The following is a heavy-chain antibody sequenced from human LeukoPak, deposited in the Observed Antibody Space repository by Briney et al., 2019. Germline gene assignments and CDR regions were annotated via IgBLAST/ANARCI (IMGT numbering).Heavy chain of an antibody. CDR3: AKDHYYGSGSPGG. Sequence: GGSLGLSCAASGFTFSNYAMIWVRQAPGKGLGWVSSISGSGSSTYYADSVKGRFTISRDNSKNTLDLQMNSLRAEDTAVYYCAKDHYYGSGSPGGWGQGTLVTVSS. J-gene: IGHJ4*02. CDR1: GFTFSNYA. D-gene: IGHD3-10*01. CDR2: ISGSGSST. V-gene: IGHV3-23*01.